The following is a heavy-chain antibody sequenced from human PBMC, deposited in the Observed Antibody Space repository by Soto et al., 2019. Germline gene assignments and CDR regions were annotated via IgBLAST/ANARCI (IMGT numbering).Heavy chain of an antibody. Sequence: SETLSLTCAVSGGSISSGGYSWSWIRQPPWKGLEWIGYIYHSGSTYYNPSLKSRVTISVDRSKNKFSLKLSSLTAADTAVYYCARRTQLVAGYFDYWAQGSLVTVSS. D-gene: IGHD6-6*01. V-gene: IGHV4-30-2*01. CDR1: GGSISSGGYS. CDR2: IYHSGST. J-gene: IGHJ4*02. CDR3: ARRTQLVAGYFDY.